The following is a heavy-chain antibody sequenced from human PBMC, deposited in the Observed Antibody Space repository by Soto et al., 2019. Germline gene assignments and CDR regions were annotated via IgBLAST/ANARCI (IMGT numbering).Heavy chain of an antibody. V-gene: IGHV1-46*01. CDR2: INPSGGST. D-gene: IGHD3-22*01. Sequence: ASVKVSCKASGYTFTSYYMHWVRQAPGQGLEWMGIINPSGGSTSYAQKFQGRVTMTRDTSTSTVYMELSSLRSEDTAVYYCASLYYYDSSGYYGVDVWGQGTTVTVSS. J-gene: IGHJ6*02. CDR3: ASLYYYDSSGYYGVDV. CDR1: GYTFTSYY.